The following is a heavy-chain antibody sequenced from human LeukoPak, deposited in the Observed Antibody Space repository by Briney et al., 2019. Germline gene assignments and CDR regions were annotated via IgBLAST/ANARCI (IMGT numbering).Heavy chain of an antibody. D-gene: IGHD6-13*01. Sequence: PGGSLRLSCAASGFTFSSYWMHWVRQAPGKGLVWVSRINSDGSSTSYADSVKGRFTISRDNAKNTLYLQMNSLRAEDTAVYYCAREIAAALNWFDPWGQGTQVTVSS. CDR3: AREIAAALNWFDP. CDR2: INSDGSST. V-gene: IGHV3-74*01. CDR1: GFTFSSYW. J-gene: IGHJ5*02.